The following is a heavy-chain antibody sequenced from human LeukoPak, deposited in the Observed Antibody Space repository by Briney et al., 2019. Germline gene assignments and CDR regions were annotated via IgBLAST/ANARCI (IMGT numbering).Heavy chain of an antibody. V-gene: IGHV1-8*01. CDR1: GYTFTSYD. CDR3: ARGRMVRGVTWWFDR. D-gene: IGHD3-10*01. Sequence: GASVKVSCTSSGYTFTSYDINWGRQATGQGLEWMGWMNPNSGNTGYAQKFQGRVTMTRNTSISTAYMELSSLRSEDTAVYYCARGRMVRGVTWWFDRWGQGTLVTVSS. J-gene: IGHJ5*02. CDR2: MNPNSGNT.